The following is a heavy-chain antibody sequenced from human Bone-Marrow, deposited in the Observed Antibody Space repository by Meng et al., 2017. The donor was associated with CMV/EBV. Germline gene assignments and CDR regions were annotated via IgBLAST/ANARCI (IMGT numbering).Heavy chain of an antibody. CDR1: GFTFGSYS. CDR2: ISSSSSYI. V-gene: IGHV3-21*01. D-gene: IGHD3-3*01. J-gene: IGHJ6*02. CDR3: ARDLRFLEWLLSWGYYYYGMDV. Sequence: GGSLRLSCAASGFTFGSYSMNWVRQAPGKGLEWVSSISSSSSYIYYADSVKGRFTISRDNAKNSLYLQMNSLRAEDTAVYYCARDLRFLEWLLSWGYYYYGMDVWGQGTTVTVSS.